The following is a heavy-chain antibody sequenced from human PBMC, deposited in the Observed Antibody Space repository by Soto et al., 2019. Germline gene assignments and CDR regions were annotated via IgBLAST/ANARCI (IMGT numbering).Heavy chain of an antibody. Sequence: ASVKVSCKASGDTFSNSAINWVRQAPGQGLEWMGRIIPIVEIANNAQKFQGRVTITADKSTSKVYMHLSSLRSEDTAVFYCARDWNCGGDCAFDSWGQGTLVTVSS. J-gene: IGHJ4*02. D-gene: IGHD2-21*02. V-gene: IGHV1-69*04. CDR2: IIPIVEIA. CDR3: ARDWNCGGDCAFDS. CDR1: GDTFSNSA.